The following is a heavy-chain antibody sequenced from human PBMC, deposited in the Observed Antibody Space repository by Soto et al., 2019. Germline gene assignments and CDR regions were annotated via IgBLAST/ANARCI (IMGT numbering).Heavy chain of an antibody. D-gene: IGHD6-13*01. V-gene: IGHV3-53*01. CDR1: GFTVSSNY. CDR3: ARDGSSSWYDGMDV. Sequence: LRLSCAASGFTVSSNYMSWVRQAPGKGLEWVSVIYSGGSTYYADSVKGRFTISRDNSKNTLYLQMNSLRAEDTAVYYCARDGSSSWYDGMDVWGQGTTVTVSS. J-gene: IGHJ6*02. CDR2: IYSGGST.